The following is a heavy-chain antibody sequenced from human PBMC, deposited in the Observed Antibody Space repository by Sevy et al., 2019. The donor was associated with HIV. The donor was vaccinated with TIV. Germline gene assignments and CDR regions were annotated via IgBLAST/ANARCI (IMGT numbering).Heavy chain of an antibody. D-gene: IGHD2-15*01. Sequence: GGSLRLSCAASGFTVSSNYMSWVRQAPGKGLEWVSVIYSGGSTYYADSVKGRFTISRDNSKNMLYLQMNSLRAEDTAVYYCARVNCSGGSCYYYYGMDVWGQGTTVTVSS. CDR2: IYSGGST. CDR1: GFTVSSNY. CDR3: ARVNCSGGSCYYYYGMDV. J-gene: IGHJ6*02. V-gene: IGHV3-53*01.